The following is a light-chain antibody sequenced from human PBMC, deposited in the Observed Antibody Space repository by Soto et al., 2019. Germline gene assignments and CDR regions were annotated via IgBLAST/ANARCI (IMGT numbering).Light chain of an antibody. CDR2: GAS. CDR3: QQYGSSPTT. CDR1: QSVSSSY. V-gene: IGKV3-20*01. Sequence: ESVLTQSPGTLSLSPGERATLSCRASQSVSSSYLAWYQQKPGQAPRLLLYGASSRATGIPDRFSSSGYGTDFNLTISSLEPEDFAVYYCQQYGSSPTTFGGGTKVEIK. J-gene: IGKJ4*01.